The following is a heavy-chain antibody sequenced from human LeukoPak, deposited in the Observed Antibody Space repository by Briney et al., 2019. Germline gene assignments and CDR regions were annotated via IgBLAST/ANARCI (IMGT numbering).Heavy chain of an antibody. CDR2: IYYSGST. CDR1: GGSISSHY. D-gene: IGHD5-24*01. J-gene: IGHJ4*02. V-gene: IGHV4-59*11. CDR3: ASEDGYNGY. Sequence: TSETLSLICTVSGGSISSHYWSWIRQPPGKGLEWIGYIYYSGSTNYNPSLKSRVTISVDTSKNQFSLKLSSVTAADTAVYYCASEDGYNGYWGQGTLVTVSS.